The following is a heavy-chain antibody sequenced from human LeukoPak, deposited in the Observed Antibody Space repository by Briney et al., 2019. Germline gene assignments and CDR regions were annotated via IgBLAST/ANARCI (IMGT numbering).Heavy chain of an antibody. CDR2: ISSSSYI. Sequence: GGSLRLSCAASGFTFSSYSMNWVRQAPGKGLEWVSSISSSSYIYYADSVKGRFTISRDNAKNSLYLQMNSLRAEDTAVYYCARGPPIAAAGTRDHWGQGTLVTVSS. CDR3: ARGPPIAAAGTRDH. CDR1: GFTFSSYS. V-gene: IGHV3-21*01. D-gene: IGHD6-13*01. J-gene: IGHJ4*02.